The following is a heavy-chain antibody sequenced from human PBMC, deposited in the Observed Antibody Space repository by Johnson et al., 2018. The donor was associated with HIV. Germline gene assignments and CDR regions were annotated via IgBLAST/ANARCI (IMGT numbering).Heavy chain of an antibody. CDR1: GFIFSTYG. CDR3: AKWGWGGENSDHYAFDI. D-gene: IGHD3-16*01. J-gene: IGHJ3*02. Sequence: QVQLVESGGGVVQPGRSVRLYCAASGFIFSTYGMHWVRQAPGKGLEWVAVIWYDGSNEHYADSVKGRFTISRDNSKNTLYLQMNSLRAEDTAVYYWAKWGWGGENSDHYAFDIWGQGTMVIVSS. V-gene: IGHV3-33*06. CDR2: IWYDGSNE.